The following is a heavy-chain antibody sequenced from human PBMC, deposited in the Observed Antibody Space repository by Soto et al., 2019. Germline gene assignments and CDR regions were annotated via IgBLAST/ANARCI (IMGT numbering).Heavy chain of an antibody. CDR3: ARDRGSSAWYSFDY. D-gene: IGHD6-19*01. Sequence: QVQLVQSGAEVKKPGASVKVSCKASGYTFTSQGISWVRQAPGQGLEWMGWISAYNGNTNYAQEFQGRVTMTTDTATSIAYMELRSLRSDDTAVYFCARDRGSSAWYSFDYWGQGTLVTVSS. J-gene: IGHJ4*02. V-gene: IGHV1-18*01. CDR1: GYTFTSQG. CDR2: ISAYNGNT.